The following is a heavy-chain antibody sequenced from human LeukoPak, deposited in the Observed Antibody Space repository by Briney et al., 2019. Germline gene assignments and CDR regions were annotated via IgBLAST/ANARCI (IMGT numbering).Heavy chain of an antibody. CDR3: ARDLAKGRYFDY. CDR2: IWFDGSKI. Sequence: GMSLRLSCAASGVTFNTYGMHWVRQTPGQGLEWVAVIWFDGSKIYYTDSVKGRFTISRDNSKNTLFLQMSSLRAEDSGVYYCARDLAKGRYFDYWGQGTLVTVSS. D-gene: IGHD1-26*01. V-gene: IGHV3-33*01. J-gene: IGHJ4*02. CDR1: GVTFNTYG.